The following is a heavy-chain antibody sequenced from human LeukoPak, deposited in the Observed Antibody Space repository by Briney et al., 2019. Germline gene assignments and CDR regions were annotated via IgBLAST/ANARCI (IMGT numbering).Heavy chain of an antibody. CDR1: GFTFSSYA. CDR3: ARDRRYNWNYWLYYYYYMDV. Sequence: PGGSLRLSCAASGFTFSSYAMHWVRQAPGKGLEWVAVISYDGSNKYYADSVKGRFTTSRDNSKNTLYLQMNSLRAEDTAVYYCARDRRYNWNYWLYYYYYMDVWGKGTTVTVSS. J-gene: IGHJ6*03. V-gene: IGHV3-30*04. D-gene: IGHD1-7*01. CDR2: ISYDGSNK.